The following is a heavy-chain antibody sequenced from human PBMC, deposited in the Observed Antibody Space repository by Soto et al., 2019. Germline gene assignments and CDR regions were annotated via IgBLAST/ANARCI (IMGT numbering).Heavy chain of an antibody. V-gene: IGHV3-15*01. CDR1: GFTFIYAW. Sequence: EVQLVESGGGLVKPGGSLRLSCEASGFTFIYAWMSWVRQAPGKGLEWVGHIKSNTDGGTTDYAAPVNGRFTISRDDSKTTLYLQMSSLKTEDTAVYYCTPDPILVAAGGSDPWGQGTLVTVSS. D-gene: IGHD6-13*01. J-gene: IGHJ5*02. CDR2: IKSNTDGGTT. CDR3: TPDPILVAAGGSDP.